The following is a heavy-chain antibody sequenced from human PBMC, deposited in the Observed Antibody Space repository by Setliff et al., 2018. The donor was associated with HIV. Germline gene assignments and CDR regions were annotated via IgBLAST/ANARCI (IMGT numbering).Heavy chain of an antibody. V-gene: IGHV4-59*08. CDR2: ISYSGST. CDR3: ARGSRGYSYAYYYYYMDV. CDR1: GASIRSQY. Sequence: SETLSLTCTVSGASIRSQYWSWIRKPPGKGLEWIGYISYSGSTNYNPSLESRVAMSVDTSKQQFSLQLNSVTAADTAVYYCARGSRGYSYAYYYYYMDVWGKGTTVTVSS. D-gene: IGHD5-18*01. J-gene: IGHJ6*03.